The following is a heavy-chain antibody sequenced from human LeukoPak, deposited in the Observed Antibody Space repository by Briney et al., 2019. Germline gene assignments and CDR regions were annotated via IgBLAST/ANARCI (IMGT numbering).Heavy chain of an antibody. CDR3: ARVLIAQRGHMGSRQQLGWFDP. V-gene: IGHV3-53*01. Sequence: GGSLRLSCAVSGFTVSGNYMSWVRQAPGKGLEWVSLIYSGGTTYYADSVKGRFTISRDNAKNSLYLQMNSLRAEDTAVYYCARVLIAQRGHMGSRQQLGWFDPWGQGTLVTVSS. CDR2: IYSGGTT. J-gene: IGHJ5*02. D-gene: IGHD6-13*01. CDR1: GFTVSGNY.